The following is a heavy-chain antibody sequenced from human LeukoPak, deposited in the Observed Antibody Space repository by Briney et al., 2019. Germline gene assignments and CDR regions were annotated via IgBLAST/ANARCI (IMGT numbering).Heavy chain of an antibody. CDR3: AREDDSSGYVCFDY. CDR1: GFTFSSYA. CDR2: ISSSSSYI. D-gene: IGHD3-22*01. Sequence: GGSLRLSCAASGFTFSSYAMSWVRQAPGKGLEWVSSISSSSSYIYYADSVKGRFTISRDNAKNSLYLQMNSLRAEDTAVYYCAREDDSSGYVCFDYWGQGTLVTVSS. V-gene: IGHV3-21*01. J-gene: IGHJ4*02.